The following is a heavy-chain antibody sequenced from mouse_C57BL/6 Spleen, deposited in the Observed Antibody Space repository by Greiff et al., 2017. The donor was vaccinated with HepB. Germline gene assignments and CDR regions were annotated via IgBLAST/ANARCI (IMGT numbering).Heavy chain of an antibody. V-gene: IGHV1-53*01. CDR1: GYTFTSYW. CDR3: ARFPNYYGSSYYYFDY. Sequence: QVQLQQPGTELVKPGASVKLSCKASGYTFTSYWMHWVKQRPGQGLEWIGNINPSNGGTNYNEKFKSKATLTVDKSSSTAYMQLSSLTSEDSAVYYCARFPNYYGSSYYYFDYWGQGTTLTVSS. CDR2: INPSNGGT. J-gene: IGHJ2*01. D-gene: IGHD1-1*01.